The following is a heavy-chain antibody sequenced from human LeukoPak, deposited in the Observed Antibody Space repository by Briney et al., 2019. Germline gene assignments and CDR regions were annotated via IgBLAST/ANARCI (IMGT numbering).Heavy chain of an antibody. V-gene: IGHV3-21*01. CDR3: ARDATIDRYYDFWSGQNWFDP. CDR1: GFTFSSYS. J-gene: IGHJ5*02. CDR2: ISSSSSYI. D-gene: IGHD3-3*01. Sequence: GGSLRLSCAASGFTFSSYSMNWVRQAPGKGLEWVSSISSSSSYIYYADSVKGRFTISRDNAKNSLYLQMNSLRAEDTAVYYCARDATIDRYYDFWSGQNWFDPWGQGTLVTVSS.